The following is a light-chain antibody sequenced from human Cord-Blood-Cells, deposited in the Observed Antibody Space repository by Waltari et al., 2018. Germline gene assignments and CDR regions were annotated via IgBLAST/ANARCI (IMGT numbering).Light chain of an antibody. J-gene: IGLJ2*01. CDR3: SSYTSSSTVV. CDR1: SSDVGGYNY. V-gene: IGLV2-14*01. Sequence: QSALTQPASVSGSPGQSITISCTGTSSDVGGYNYVSWYQQHPGKAPKLMIYDVSNXXXXXXXRXXXXXXXXXXXXXISGLQAEDEADYYCSSYTSSSTVVFGGGTKLTVL. CDR2: DVS.